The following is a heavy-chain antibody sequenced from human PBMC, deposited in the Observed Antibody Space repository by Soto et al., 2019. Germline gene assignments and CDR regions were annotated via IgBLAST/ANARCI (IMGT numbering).Heavy chain of an antibody. V-gene: IGHV3-64D*06. D-gene: IGHD3-10*01. Sequence: LRLSCSASGFTFSSYAMHWVRQAPGKGLEYVSAISSNGGSTYYADSVKGRFTISRDNSKNTLYLQMSSLRAEDTAVYYCVKGGSWYYYGMDVWGQGTTVTVSS. CDR2: ISSNGGST. CDR3: VKGGSWYYYGMDV. CDR1: GFTFSSYA. J-gene: IGHJ6*02.